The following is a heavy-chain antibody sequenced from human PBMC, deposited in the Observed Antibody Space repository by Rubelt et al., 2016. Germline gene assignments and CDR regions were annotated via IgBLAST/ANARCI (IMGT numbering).Heavy chain of an antibody. CDR3: VGGDSGDY. D-gene: IGHD6-19*01. CDR2: ISSTSGHI. CDR1: GFTFSNYT. Sequence: EVQLVESGGGLVRPGGSLRLSCAASGFTFSNYTMNWVRQAPGKGLEWLSSISSTSGHIHYADSLKGRFTISRDNAKNSLCLKTRCLRAEDTALYYCVGGDSGDYWGQGTLVTVSS. V-gene: IGHV3-21*01. J-gene: IGHJ4*02.